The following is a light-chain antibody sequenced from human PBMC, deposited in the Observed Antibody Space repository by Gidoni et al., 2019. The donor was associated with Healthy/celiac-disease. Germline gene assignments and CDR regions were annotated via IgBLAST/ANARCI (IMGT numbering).Light chain of an antibody. CDR1: QSV. V-gene: IGKV3-20*01. Sequence: EIVLTQSPGTLSLSPGERATLSCRASQSVTSSIPDRFSGSGSGTDFTLTISRLEPEDFAVYYCQQYGSSPDTFGQGTKLEIK. CDR3: QQYGSSPDT. J-gene: IGKJ2*01.